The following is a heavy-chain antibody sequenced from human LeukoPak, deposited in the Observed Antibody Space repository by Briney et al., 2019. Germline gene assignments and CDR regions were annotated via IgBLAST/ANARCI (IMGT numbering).Heavy chain of an antibody. V-gene: IGHV4-39*07. D-gene: IGHD1-26*01. Sequence: SETLSLTCTVSGGSISSSSYYWGWLRQSPGKGLEWIANIYYTGNTYYNPSPKSRVTLSMDTSMNQFSLNLSSVTAADTAVYYCASQGATAIDYWGQGTLVTVSS. CDR3: ASQGATAIDY. CDR2: IYYTGNT. CDR1: GGSISSSSYY. J-gene: IGHJ4*02.